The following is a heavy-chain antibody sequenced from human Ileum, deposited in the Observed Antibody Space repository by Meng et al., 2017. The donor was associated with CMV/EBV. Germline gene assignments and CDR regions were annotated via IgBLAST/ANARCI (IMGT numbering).Heavy chain of an antibody. V-gene: IGHV4-59*01. J-gene: IGHJ4*02. D-gene: IGHD3-10*01. CDR2: ISYSGST. CDR3: ARGTSGSGSPQFDY. CDR1: GVSISNYY. Sequence: QVPLQESGPGLVKPSQPLSLTCSVSGVSISNYYWSWIRQPPGKGLEWIGLISYSGSTSYNPSLESRVTISLHTAKNQFSLKLTSVTDADTAVYYCARGTSGSGSPQFDYWGQGALVTVSS.